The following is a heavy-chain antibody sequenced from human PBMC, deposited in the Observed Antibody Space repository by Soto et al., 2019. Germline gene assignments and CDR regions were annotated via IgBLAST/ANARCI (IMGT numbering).Heavy chain of an antibody. Sequence: GGSLRLSCIASEFTFGDYDVSWVRQAPGKGLEWLSYITKSSNAIYYAASVKGRFTISRDNAKNSLYLRINSLTAEDTAVYYCARSVPTSGYDSWGQGAQVTVSS. CDR1: EFTFGDYD. D-gene: IGHD1-26*01. V-gene: IGHV3-48*01. CDR3: ARSVPTSGYDS. CDR2: ITKSSNAI. J-gene: IGHJ4*02.